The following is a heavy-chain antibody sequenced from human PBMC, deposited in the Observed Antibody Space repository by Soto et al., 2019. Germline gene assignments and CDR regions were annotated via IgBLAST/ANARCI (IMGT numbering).Heavy chain of an antibody. Sequence: ASVKVSCKASGYTFTSYAVHWVRQAPGQRLEWMGWINAGNGNTKYSQKFQGRVTITRDTSASTAYMELSSLRSEDTAVYYCARARSGYSFNFDYWGQGTLVTVSS. CDR1: GYTFTSYA. J-gene: IGHJ4*02. CDR3: ARARSGYSFNFDY. V-gene: IGHV1-3*01. D-gene: IGHD3-3*01. CDR2: INAGNGNT.